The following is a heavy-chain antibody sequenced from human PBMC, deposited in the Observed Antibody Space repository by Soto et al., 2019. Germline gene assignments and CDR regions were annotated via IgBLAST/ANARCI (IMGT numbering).Heavy chain of an antibody. CDR3: ARVNSGSYWVNWFDP. V-gene: IGHV4-39*01. J-gene: IGHJ5*02. CDR2: IYYSGST. Sequence: PSETLSLTCTVSGGPISSSSYYWGWIRQPPGKGLEWIGSIYYSGSTYYNPSLKSRVTISVDTSKNQFSLKLSSVTAADTAVYYCARVNSGSYWVNWFDPWGQGTLVTVSS. CDR1: GGPISSSSYY. D-gene: IGHD3-10*01.